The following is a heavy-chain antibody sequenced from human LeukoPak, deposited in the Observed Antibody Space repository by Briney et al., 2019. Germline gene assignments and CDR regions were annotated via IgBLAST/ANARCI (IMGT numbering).Heavy chain of an antibody. V-gene: IGHV1-46*01. CDR2: INPSGGST. D-gene: IGHD2-2*01. J-gene: IGHJ4*02. CDR3: ARDPPHGVVVPAALEDY. Sequence: ASVKVSCKASGYTFTSYYMHWVRQAPGQGLEWMGIINPSGGSTSYAQKFQGRVTMTRDTSTSTVYMELRSLRSDDTAVYYCARDPPHGVVVPAALEDYWGQGTLVTVSS. CDR1: GYTFTSYY.